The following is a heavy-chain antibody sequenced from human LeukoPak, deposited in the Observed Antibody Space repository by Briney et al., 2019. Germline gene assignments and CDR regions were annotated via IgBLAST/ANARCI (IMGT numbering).Heavy chain of an antibody. Sequence: SQTLSLTCAISGDSVSSNSAAWNWIRQSPSRGLEWLGRTYYRSKWYNDYAVSVKSRITINPDTSKNQFSLQLNSVTPEDTAVYYCVREDCRGGSRSSGFDYWAQGTLVTVSS. V-gene: IGHV6-1*01. CDR1: GDSVSSNSAA. CDR2: TYYRSKWYN. J-gene: IGHJ4*02. CDR3: VREDCRGGSRSSGFDY. D-gene: IGHD2-15*01.